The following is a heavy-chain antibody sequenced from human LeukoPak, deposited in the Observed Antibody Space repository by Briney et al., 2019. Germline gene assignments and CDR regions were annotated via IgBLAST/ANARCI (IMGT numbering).Heavy chain of an antibody. Sequence: PSETLSLTCAVYGGSFSGYYWSWIRQPPGKGLEWIGEINHSGNTSYNPSLKSRVTISVDTSKNQFSLKLSSVTAADTAVYYCARTTLVTPSAFDVWGQGTMVTVSS. D-gene: IGHD4-23*01. CDR1: GGSFSGYY. CDR2: INHSGNT. V-gene: IGHV4-34*01. CDR3: ARTTLVTPSAFDV. J-gene: IGHJ3*01.